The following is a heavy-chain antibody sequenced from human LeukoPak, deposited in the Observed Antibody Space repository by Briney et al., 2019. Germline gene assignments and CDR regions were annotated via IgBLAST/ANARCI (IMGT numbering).Heavy chain of an antibody. D-gene: IGHD5-24*01. J-gene: IGHJ4*02. CDR1: GFTVSNTH. Sequence: GGSLRLSCAAFGFTVSNTHMSWARQAPGKGLEWVTVMDDGDKEFYADSVKGRFTISRDNSNNMVFLQMDTLRGDDTAVYFCARSHTEDGYNIHFDHWGQGALVTVSS. V-gene: IGHV3-53*01. CDR3: ARSHTEDGYNIHFDH. CDR2: MDDGDKE.